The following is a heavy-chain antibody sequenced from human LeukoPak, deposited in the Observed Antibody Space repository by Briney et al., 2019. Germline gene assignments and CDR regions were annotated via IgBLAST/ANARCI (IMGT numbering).Heavy chain of an antibody. V-gene: IGHV3-21*01. Sequence: GGSLRLSCAASGFTFSSYSMNWVRQAPGKGLEWVSSISSSSSYIYYADSVKGRFSISRDNAKNSLFLQMNSLRAEDTAVYYCARDGGLARGVNFDYWGQGTLVTVSS. CDR3: ARDGGLARGVNFDY. CDR2: ISSSSSYI. J-gene: IGHJ4*02. D-gene: IGHD3-10*01. CDR1: GFTFSSYS.